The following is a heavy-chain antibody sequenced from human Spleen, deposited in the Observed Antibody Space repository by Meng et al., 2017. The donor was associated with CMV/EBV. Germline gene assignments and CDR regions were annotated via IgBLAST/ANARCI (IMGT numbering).Heavy chain of an antibody. D-gene: IGHD2-15*01. V-gene: IGHV3-7*01. CDR3: ARVCGTCYAVDY. CDR1: EFTFSRYR. J-gene: IGHJ4*02. CDR2: INQDGSDK. Sequence: GESLKISCAASEFTFSRYRMHWVRQVPGKGLEWVANINQDGSDKYYVDSVRGRFTISRDNTKNSLYLQIHRLRAEDTAFYYCARVCGTCYAVDYWGQGTLVTVSS.